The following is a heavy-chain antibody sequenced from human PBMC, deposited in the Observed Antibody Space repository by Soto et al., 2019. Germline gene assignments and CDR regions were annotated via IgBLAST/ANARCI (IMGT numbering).Heavy chain of an antibody. J-gene: IGHJ6*02. Sequence: SETLSLTCTVSGGSISSYYWSWIRQPPGKGLEWIGYIYYSGSTNYNPSLKSRVTISVDTSKNQFSLKLSSVTAADTAVYYCARFNGYCISTNCHGYYVMDVWGQGTTVTVSS. CDR2: IYYSGST. V-gene: IGHV4-59*08. CDR1: GGSISSYY. D-gene: IGHD2-2*01. CDR3: ARFNGYCISTNCHGYYVMDV.